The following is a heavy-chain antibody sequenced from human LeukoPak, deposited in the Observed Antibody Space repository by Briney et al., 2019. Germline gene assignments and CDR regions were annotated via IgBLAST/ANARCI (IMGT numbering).Heavy chain of an antibody. Sequence: ASVKVSCKVSGYTLTELSMHWVRQAPGKGLEWMGGFYPEDGETIYAQKFQGRVTMTEDTSTDTAYMELSSLRSEDTAVYYCATCAAGYYYYMDVWGKGTTVTISS. CDR1: GYTLTELS. CDR2: FYPEDGET. CDR3: ATCAAGYYYYMDV. V-gene: IGHV1-24*01. D-gene: IGHD6-13*01. J-gene: IGHJ6*03.